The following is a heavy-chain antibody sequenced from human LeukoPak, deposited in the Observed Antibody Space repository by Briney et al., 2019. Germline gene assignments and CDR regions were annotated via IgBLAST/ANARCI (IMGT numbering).Heavy chain of an antibody. CDR3: ARTLDYGDYGSSGY. Sequence: RASVKVSCRAPGYTFTSYGISWVRQAPGQGLEWMGWISAYNGNTNYAQKLQGRVTMTTDTSTSTAYMELRSLRSDDTAVYYCARTLDYGDYGSSGYWGQGTLVTVSS. J-gene: IGHJ4*02. V-gene: IGHV1-18*01. CDR1: GYTFTSYG. D-gene: IGHD4-17*01. CDR2: ISAYNGNT.